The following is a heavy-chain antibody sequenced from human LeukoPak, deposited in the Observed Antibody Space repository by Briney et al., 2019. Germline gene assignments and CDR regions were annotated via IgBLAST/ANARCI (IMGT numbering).Heavy chain of an antibody. CDR1: GFTFRTSG. Sequence: GGSLRLSCAASGFTFRTSGMSWVRQAPGKGLEWVSAISGSGVSTYYADSVKGRFTISRDNSKNTLYLQMNSLRAEDTAVYYCARVGARGYFDYWGQGTLVTVSS. CDR2: ISGSGVST. J-gene: IGHJ4*02. CDR3: ARVGARGYFDY. V-gene: IGHV3-23*01. D-gene: IGHD1-26*01.